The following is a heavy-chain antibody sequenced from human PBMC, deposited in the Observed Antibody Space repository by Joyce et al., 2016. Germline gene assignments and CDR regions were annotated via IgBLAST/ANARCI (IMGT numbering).Heavy chain of an antibody. CDR1: GFTFSSYA. D-gene: IGHD1-26*01. CDR2: ISYQGSNK. CDR3: ASLGGGNYYRHY. J-gene: IGHJ4*02. Sequence: QVQLVESGGGVVQPGWSLRLSCAASGFTFSSYALHWVRQAPGKGLEWVAFISYQGSNKYYADSVKGRFTISIDNSKNMLYLQMNSLRTEDTAVYYCASLGGGNYYRHYWGQGTLVTVSS. V-gene: IGHV3-30*04.